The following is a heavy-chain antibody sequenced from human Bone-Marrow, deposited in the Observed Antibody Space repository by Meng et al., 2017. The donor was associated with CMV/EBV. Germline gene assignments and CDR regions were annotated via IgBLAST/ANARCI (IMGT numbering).Heavy chain of an antibody. V-gene: IGHV3-30*02. CDR2: IRYDGSNK. D-gene: IGHD4-17*01. CDR1: GLTFGSYG. Sequence: GGRCRPGGSLRSSCAASGLTFGSYGMHWVRQAPGKGLEWVAFIRYDGSNKYYADSVKGRFTISRDNSKNTLYLQMNSLRAEDTAVYYCAKDRHYGDYWYFDLWGRGTLVTVSS. J-gene: IGHJ2*01. CDR3: AKDRHYGDYWYFDL.